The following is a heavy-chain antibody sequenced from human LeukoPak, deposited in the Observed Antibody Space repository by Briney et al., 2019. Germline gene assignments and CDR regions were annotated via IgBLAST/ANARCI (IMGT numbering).Heavy chain of an antibody. D-gene: IGHD3-3*02. J-gene: IGHJ4*02. CDR3: ARQDISLDD. CDR1: GFTVSSNY. Sequence: QTGGSLRLSCAASGFTVSSNYMSWVRQAPGKGLEWVSVIYSGGSTYYADSVKGRFTISRDNSKNTLYLQMNSLRPEDTALYFCARQDISLDDWGQGTLVTVSS. V-gene: IGHV3-66*02. CDR2: IYSGGST.